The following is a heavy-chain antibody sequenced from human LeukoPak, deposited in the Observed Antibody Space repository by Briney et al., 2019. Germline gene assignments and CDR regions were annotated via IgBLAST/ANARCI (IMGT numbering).Heavy chain of an antibody. D-gene: IGHD1-26*01. Sequence: SVKVSRRASGYTFTSYAISWVRQAPGQGLEWMGGIIPIFGTANYAQKFQGRVTITADESTSTAYMELSSLRSEDTAVYYCARDQGEWELDLGYAFDIWGQGTMVTVSS. CDR2: IIPIFGTA. CDR1: GYTFTSYA. CDR3: ARDQGEWELDLGYAFDI. J-gene: IGHJ3*02. V-gene: IGHV1-69*13.